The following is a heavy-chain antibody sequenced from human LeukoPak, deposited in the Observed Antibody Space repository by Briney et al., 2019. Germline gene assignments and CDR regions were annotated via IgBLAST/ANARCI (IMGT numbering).Heavy chain of an antibody. CDR3: TREITRTGAFDI. J-gene: IGHJ3*02. V-gene: IGHV3-53*05. CDR2: IYSGGST. CDR1: GFTVSSNY. D-gene: IGHD3-10*01. Sequence: GGSLRLSCAASGFTVSSNYMSWVRQAPGKGLEWVSVIYSGGSTYYADSVKGRFTISRDNSKNTLYLQMNSLRAEDTAVYYCTREITRTGAFDIWGQGTMVTVSS.